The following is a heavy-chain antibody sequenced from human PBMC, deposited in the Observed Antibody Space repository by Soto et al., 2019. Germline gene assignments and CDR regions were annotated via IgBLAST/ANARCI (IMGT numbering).Heavy chain of an antibody. Sequence: GASVKVSCKASGYTFSNYGISWVRQAPGQGLEWMGWISAYNGNTNYAQKLQGRVTMTTDTSTSTAYMELRSLRSDDTAVYYCARVGSTSPPGHYYYYMDVWGKGTTVTVSS. CDR1: GYTFSNYG. J-gene: IGHJ6*03. CDR3: ARVGSTSPPGHYYYYMDV. V-gene: IGHV1-18*01. CDR2: ISAYNGNT. D-gene: IGHD2-2*01.